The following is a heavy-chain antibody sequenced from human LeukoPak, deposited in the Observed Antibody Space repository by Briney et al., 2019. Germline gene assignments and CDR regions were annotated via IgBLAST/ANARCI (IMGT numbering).Heavy chain of an antibody. CDR1: GFTFSSYS. D-gene: IGHD3-10*01. J-gene: IGHJ4*02. V-gene: IGHV3-21*01. Sequence: PGGSLRLSCAASGFTFSSYSMNWVRQAPGKGLEWVSSISSSRSYIYYADSVKGRFTISRDNAKNSLYLQMNSLRAEDTAVYYCAREDHGSGSYFDYWGQGTLVTVSS. CDR2: ISSSRSYI. CDR3: AREDHGSGSYFDY.